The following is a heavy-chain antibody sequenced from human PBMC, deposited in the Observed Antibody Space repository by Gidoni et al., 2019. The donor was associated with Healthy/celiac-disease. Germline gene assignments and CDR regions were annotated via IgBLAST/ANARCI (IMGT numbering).Heavy chain of an antibody. CDR3: ASPAMGY. D-gene: IGHD2-8*01. Sequence: QVQLQESGPGLVKPSETLSLTCTVSGGSISSFYWSWIRQPPGKGLEWIGYIYYSGSTNYNPSLKSRVTISVDTSKNQFSLKLSSVTAADTAVYYCASPAMGYWGQGTLVTVSS. V-gene: IGHV4-59*08. CDR2: IYYSGST. CDR1: GGSISSFY. J-gene: IGHJ4*02.